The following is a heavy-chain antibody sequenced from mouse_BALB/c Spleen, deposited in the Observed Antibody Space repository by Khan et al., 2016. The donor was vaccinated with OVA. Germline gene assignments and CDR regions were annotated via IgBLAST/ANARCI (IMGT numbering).Heavy chain of an antibody. CDR1: GFNIKDSY. Sequence: VQLKQSGAELVRPGALVKLSCKASGFNIKDSYMHWVKQRPEQGLEWIGWIDPENGETVYDPRFQGKASITSDTSSTTAYLQFSSLTSEDTAVYYCARSGYLAWFTYWGQGSLVTVSA. CDR3: ARSGYLAWFTY. CDR2: IDPENGET. J-gene: IGHJ3*01. V-gene: IGHV14-1*02.